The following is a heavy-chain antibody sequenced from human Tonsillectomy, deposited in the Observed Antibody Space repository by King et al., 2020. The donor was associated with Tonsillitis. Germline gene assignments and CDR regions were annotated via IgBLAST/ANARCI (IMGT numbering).Heavy chain of an antibody. CDR2: IYYSGST. Sequence: VQLQESGPGLMKPSETLSLTCTVSGGSISSYYWSWIRQPPGKGLEWNGYIYYSGSTHYNPTHKSRVTISVDTSKNQYSLKLSSVTAADTAVYYCARGENDIWTGYDRDAFDIWGPGTMVTVSS. J-gene: IGHJ3*02. CDR3: ARGENDIWTGYDRDAFDI. D-gene: IGHD3-9*01. V-gene: IGHV4-59*01. CDR1: GGSISSYY.